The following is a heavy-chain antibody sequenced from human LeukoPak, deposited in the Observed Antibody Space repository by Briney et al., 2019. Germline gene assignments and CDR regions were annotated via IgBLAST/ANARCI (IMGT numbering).Heavy chain of an antibody. D-gene: IGHD2-15*01. Sequence: GGSLRLSCEGSGFTFSSYAVSWVRQAPGKGLERVASVTGSGGSTYYADSVKGRFTMSSDNSKNTLYLQMNNLRVEDTAVYYCAKGRNPSGYYYGMDVWGQGTTVTVSS. CDR3: AKGRNPSGYYYGMDV. J-gene: IGHJ6*02. V-gene: IGHV3-23*01. CDR2: VTGSGGST. CDR1: GFTFSSYA.